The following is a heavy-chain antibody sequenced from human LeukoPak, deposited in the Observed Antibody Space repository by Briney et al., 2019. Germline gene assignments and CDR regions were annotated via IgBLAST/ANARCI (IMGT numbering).Heavy chain of an antibody. V-gene: IGHV3-7*03. Sequence: GGSLRLSCAASGFTFSSYWMSWVRQAPGKGLEWVANIKYDGNEKYYVDSVKGRFTISRDNAKNSLYLQMNSLKTEDTAVYYCTARGPDSDSSVAYWGQGTLVTVSS. CDR3: TARGPDSDSSVAY. CDR2: IKYDGNEK. J-gene: IGHJ4*02. D-gene: IGHD1-26*01. CDR1: GFTFSSYW.